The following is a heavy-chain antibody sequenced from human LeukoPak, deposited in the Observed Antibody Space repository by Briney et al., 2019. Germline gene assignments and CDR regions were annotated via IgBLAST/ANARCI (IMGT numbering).Heavy chain of an antibody. D-gene: IGHD5-12*01. CDR1: GDSVSSNRAA. CDR3: ARESSAYAFLFET. CDR2: TYYRSRWYN. J-gene: IGHJ4*02. Sequence: SQTLSLTCAISGDSVSSNRAARNWLRRAPWRGLEGLARTYYRSRWYNDYALAVKSRLIIKSDASKYQFSLQLNSVTPADTAVYYCARESSAYAFLFETWGQGILVTVSS. V-gene: IGHV6-1*01.